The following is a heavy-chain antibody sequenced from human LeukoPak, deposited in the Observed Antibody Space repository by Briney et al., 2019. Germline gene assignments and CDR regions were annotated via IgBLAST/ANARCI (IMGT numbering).Heavy chain of an antibody. J-gene: IGHJ4*02. CDR2: IKQDGSEK. CDR3: ARDVTSYYYDSSGSIFDY. V-gene: IGHV3-7*01. Sequence: GGSLRLSCAASGFTLSSYWMSWVHQAPGKVLECVANIKQDGSEKYYVDSVKGRFTISRDNAKNSLYLKMNSMRAEDTAVYYCARDVTSYYYDSSGSIFDYWGQGTLVTVSS. D-gene: IGHD3-22*01. CDR1: GFTLSSYW.